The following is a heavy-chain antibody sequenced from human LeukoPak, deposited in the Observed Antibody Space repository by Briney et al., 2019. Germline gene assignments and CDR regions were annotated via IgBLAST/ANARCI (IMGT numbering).Heavy chain of an antibody. D-gene: IGHD4-11*01. CDR3: ARCSNHVDYFDS. CDR1: GDSVSSHY. CDR2: VYYTGTS. J-gene: IGHJ4*02. Sequence: SETLSLTCTVSGDSVSSHYWGWIRQPPGKGLEWIAYVYYTGTSNYNPSLKSRVTISIDTSKNQFSLKLISVTAADTAVYYCARCSNHVDYFDSWGQGTLVTVSS. V-gene: IGHV4-59*02.